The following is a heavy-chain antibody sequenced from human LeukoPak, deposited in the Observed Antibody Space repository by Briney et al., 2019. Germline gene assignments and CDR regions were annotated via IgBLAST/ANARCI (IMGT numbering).Heavy chain of an antibody. J-gene: IGHJ6*02. CDR2: INHSGST. CDR1: GGSFSGYY. CDR3: ARYYYGSGTDYYYYYGMDV. V-gene: IGHV4-34*01. Sequence: PSETLSLTCAVYGGSFSGYYWSWIRQPPGKGLEWIGEINHSGSTNYNPSLKSRVTISVDTSKNQFSLKLSSVTAADTAVYYCARYYYGSGTDYYYYYGMDVWGQGTTATVSS. D-gene: IGHD3-10*01.